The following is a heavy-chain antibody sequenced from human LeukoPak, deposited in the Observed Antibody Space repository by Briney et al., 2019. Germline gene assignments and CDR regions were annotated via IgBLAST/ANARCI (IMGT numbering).Heavy chain of an antibody. CDR2: IGADGTDI. J-gene: IGHJ4*02. D-gene: IGHD3-22*01. Sequence: GGSLRLSCAASGFTFSSYSMNWVRQAPGKGLEYVSSIGADGTDIYYANSVNGRFTISRDNSKNTLYLQMGSLRPEDMAIYYCARELPSSGYFDYWGQGTLVTVSS. CDR3: ARELPSSGYFDY. V-gene: IGHV3-64*01. CDR1: GFTFSSYS.